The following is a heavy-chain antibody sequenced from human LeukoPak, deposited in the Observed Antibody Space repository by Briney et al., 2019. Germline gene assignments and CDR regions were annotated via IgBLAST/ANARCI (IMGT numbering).Heavy chain of an antibody. Sequence: PSETLSLTCAVYGGSFSGYYWSWLRQPPGKGLEWIGEINHSGSTNYNPSLKSRVTISVDTSKNQFSLKLSSVTAADTAVYYCARGREEHYYGSGSHPNFDYWGQGTLVTVSS. CDR2: INHSGST. J-gene: IGHJ4*02. CDR3: ARGREEHYYGSGSHPNFDY. D-gene: IGHD3-10*01. CDR1: GGSFSGYY. V-gene: IGHV4-34*01.